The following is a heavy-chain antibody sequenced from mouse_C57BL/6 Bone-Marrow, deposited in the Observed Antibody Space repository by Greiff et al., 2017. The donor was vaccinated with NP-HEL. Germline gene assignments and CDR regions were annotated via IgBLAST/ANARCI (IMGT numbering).Heavy chain of an antibody. V-gene: IGHV1-54*01. CDR3: ARSDYYSNYPFAY. J-gene: IGHJ3*01. D-gene: IGHD2-5*01. Sequence: VKLMESGAELVRPGTSVKVSCKASGYAFTNYLIEWVKQRPGQGLERIGVINPGSGGTNYNEKFKGKATLTADKSSSTAYMQLSSLTSEDSAVYFCARSDYYSNYPFAYWGQGTLVTVSA. CDR2: INPGSGGT. CDR1: GYAFTNYL.